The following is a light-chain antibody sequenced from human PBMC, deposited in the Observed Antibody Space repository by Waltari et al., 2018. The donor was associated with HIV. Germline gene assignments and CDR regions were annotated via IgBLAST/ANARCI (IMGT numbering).Light chain of an antibody. CDR2: RDT. J-gene: IGLJ2*01. V-gene: IGLV1-47*01. Sequence: SVLTQPPSASGTPGQKVTISCSGSSSNIGSNSVFWYQQLPGAAPKLLIYRDTQRPSGVPDRLSGSKSGTSASLAISGLRSEDEAVYSGATWDDSLNGVLFGGGT. CDR3: ATWDDSLNGVL. CDR1: SSNIGSNS.